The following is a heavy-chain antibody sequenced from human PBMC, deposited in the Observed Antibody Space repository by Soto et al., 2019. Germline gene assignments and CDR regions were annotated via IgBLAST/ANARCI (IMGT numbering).Heavy chain of an antibody. CDR3: ARGVGSGSYYNQYNWFDP. Sequence: QVQLVQSGGEVKKPGASVKVSCKASGYTFTNYGISWVRQAPGQGLEWMGWINVYNGNTKYAQKVHGRVTMTTDTSTSTAYMEMRSLRSDDTAVYYCARGVGSGSYYNQYNWFDPWGQGTLGTVSS. CDR2: INVYNGNT. D-gene: IGHD3-10*01. V-gene: IGHV1-18*01. J-gene: IGHJ5*02. CDR1: GYTFTNYG.